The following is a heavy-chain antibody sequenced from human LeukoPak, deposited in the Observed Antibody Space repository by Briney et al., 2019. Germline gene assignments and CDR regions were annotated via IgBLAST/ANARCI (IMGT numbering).Heavy chain of an antibody. Sequence: PGGSLRLSCAASGFTFAGSAMKCVRQAPGEGLEWGSAISGTGGSTYYADSVKGRFTISRDNSKNTLYLQMNSLRAEDTAMYYCAKDRGFSGSYYGSEFWGQGALVTVSS. CDR1: GFTFAGSA. CDR2: ISGTGGST. V-gene: IGHV3-23*01. CDR3: AKDRGFSGSYYGSEF. J-gene: IGHJ4*02. D-gene: IGHD1-26*01.